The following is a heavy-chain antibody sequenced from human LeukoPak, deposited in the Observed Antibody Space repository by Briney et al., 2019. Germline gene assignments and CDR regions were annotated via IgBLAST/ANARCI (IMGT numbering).Heavy chain of an antibody. Sequence: TLSLTCAVPGGSISSGGYSWSWIRQPPGKGLEWIGYIYHSGSTYYNPSLKSRVTISVDGSKNQFSLKLSSVTAADTAVYYCARVAGSYYDFWSGYPDYWGQGTLVTVSS. CDR3: ARVAGSYYDFWSGYPDY. V-gene: IGHV4-30-2*01. CDR1: GGSISSGGYS. J-gene: IGHJ4*02. D-gene: IGHD3-3*01. CDR2: IYHSGST.